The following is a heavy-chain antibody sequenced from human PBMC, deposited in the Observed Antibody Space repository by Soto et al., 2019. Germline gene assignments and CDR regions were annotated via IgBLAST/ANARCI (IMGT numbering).Heavy chain of an antibody. V-gene: IGHV4-31*03. J-gene: IGHJ4*02. CDR3: ARVKTEYSSSSGDYYFDY. Sequence: SETLSHTCTVSGGSVSSGGYYWSWIRQHPGKGLEWIGYIYYSGSTYYNPSLKSRVTISVDTSKNQFSLKLSSVTAADTAVYYCARVKTEYSSSSGDYYFDYWGQGTLVTVSS. D-gene: IGHD6-6*01. CDR1: GGSVSSGGYY. CDR2: IYYSGST.